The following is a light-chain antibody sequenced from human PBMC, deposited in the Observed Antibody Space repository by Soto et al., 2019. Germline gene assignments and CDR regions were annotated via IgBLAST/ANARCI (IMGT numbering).Light chain of an antibody. CDR2: GAS. V-gene: IGKV3-20*01. Sequence: EIVLTQSPGTLSLSPGERATLSCRASQSVSNNYLAWYQQKPGQAPRLLIYGASNRATGIPDRFSGSGSGTDFTLTISRLEPEDFAVYYCQQYGGSRWTFGQGTKVEIK. CDR3: QQYGGSRWT. CDR1: QSVSNNY. J-gene: IGKJ1*01.